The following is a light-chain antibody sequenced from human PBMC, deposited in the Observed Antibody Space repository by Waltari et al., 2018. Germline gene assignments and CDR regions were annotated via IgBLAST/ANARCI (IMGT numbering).Light chain of an antibody. Sequence: TMMTQSPATLLVSPGERVTLSCRASQSVYSNLAWYQQKPGQAPRLLIYGASTRATGIPVRFSGSGSGTEFTLTISSLQSEDFAIYFCQQYHDWPPVTFGGGTKVEIK. V-gene: IGKV3-15*01. CDR1: QSVYSN. J-gene: IGKJ4*01. CDR2: GAS. CDR3: QQYHDWPPVT.